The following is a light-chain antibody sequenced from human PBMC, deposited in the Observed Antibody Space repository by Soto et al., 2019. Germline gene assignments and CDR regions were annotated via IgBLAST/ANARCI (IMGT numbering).Light chain of an antibody. J-gene: IGKJ4*01. Sequence: EIVLTQSPATLSLSPRERATLSCRASQSVGTYLAWYQQKPGQAPRLLIYDASIRATGIPARFSGSGSGTDFTLTISNLEPGDFAVYYCQQRTNWPPLTFGGGTKVEIK. CDR2: DAS. CDR3: QQRTNWPPLT. CDR1: QSVGTY. V-gene: IGKV3-11*01.